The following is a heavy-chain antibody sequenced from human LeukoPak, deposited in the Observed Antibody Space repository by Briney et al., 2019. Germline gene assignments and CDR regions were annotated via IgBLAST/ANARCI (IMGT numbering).Heavy chain of an antibody. V-gene: IGHV3-30-3*01. D-gene: IGHD1-26*01. CDR1: DFTVTNTY. CDR3: ARESWTVSGSYHGHFDY. CDR2: ISYDGSNK. Sequence: SGGSLRLSCTASDFTVTNTYMSWVRQAPGKGLEWVAVISYDGSNKYYADSVKGRFTISRDNSKNTLYLQMNSLRAEDTAVYYCARESWTVSGSYHGHFDYWGQGTLVTVSS. J-gene: IGHJ4*02.